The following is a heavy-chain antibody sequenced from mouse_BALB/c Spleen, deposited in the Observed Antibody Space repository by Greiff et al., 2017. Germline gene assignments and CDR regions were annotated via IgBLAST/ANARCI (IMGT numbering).Heavy chain of an antibody. CDR2: IYPGGGYT. CDR3: ARPPSYYYGSSSFAY. CDR1: GYTFTNYW. J-gene: IGHJ3*01. Sequence: VQLQQSGAELVRPGTSVKISCKASGYTFTNYWLGWVKQRPGHGLEWIGDIYPGGGYTNYNEKFKGKATLTADTSSSTAYMQLSSLTSEDSAVYFCARPPSYYYGSSSFAYWGQGTLVTVSA. V-gene: IGHV1-63*02. D-gene: IGHD1-1*01.